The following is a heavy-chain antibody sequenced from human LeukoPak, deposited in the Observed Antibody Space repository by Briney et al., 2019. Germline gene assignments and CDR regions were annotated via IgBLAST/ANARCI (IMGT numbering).Heavy chain of an antibody. CDR2: INSRGSNT. V-gene: IGHV3-48*03. Sequence: PGRSLRLSCAASRFTFSDYEMNWVRQAPGKGLEWVSYINSRGSNTYYTDSVKGRFTISRDNAKNSLYLQMNSLRVEDTAVYYCARGTHISLVRGALDYWGQGTLVTVSA. D-gene: IGHD3-10*01. J-gene: IGHJ4*02. CDR1: RFTFSDYE. CDR3: ARGTHISLVRGALDY.